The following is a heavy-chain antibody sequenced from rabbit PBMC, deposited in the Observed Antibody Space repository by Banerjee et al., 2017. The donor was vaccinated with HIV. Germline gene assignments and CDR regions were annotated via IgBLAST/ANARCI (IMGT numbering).Heavy chain of an antibody. D-gene: IGHD4-2*01. CDR2: IDTGDGRT. J-gene: IGHJ4*01. CDR3: ARDVYTGGFNL. Sequence: QEQLVESGGGLVKPGASLTLTCKTSGFSFSSGLPMGWVRQAPGKGLEWIASIDTGDGRTYYASWVNGRFTISLDNAQNTVFLQMTGLTAADTATYFCARDVYTGGFNLWGPGTLVTVS. CDR1: GFSFSSGLP. V-gene: IGHV1S47*01.